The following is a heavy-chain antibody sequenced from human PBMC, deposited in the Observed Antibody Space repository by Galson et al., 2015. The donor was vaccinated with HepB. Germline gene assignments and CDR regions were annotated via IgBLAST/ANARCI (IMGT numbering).Heavy chain of an antibody. CDR2: ISYDGSNK. CDR1: GFTLSSYA. V-gene: IGHV3-30*04. D-gene: IGHD5-12*01. J-gene: IGHJ4*02. Sequence: SLRLSCAASGFTLSSYAMHWVRQAPGKGLEWVAVISYDGSNKYYADSVKGRFTISRDNSKNTLYLQMNSLRAEDTAVYYCARDQSSGYDYCDYWGQGTLVTVSS. CDR3: ARDQSSGYDYCDY.